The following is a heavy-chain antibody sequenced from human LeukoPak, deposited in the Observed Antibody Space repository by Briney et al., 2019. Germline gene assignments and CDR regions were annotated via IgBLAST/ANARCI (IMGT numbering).Heavy chain of an antibody. CDR3: AREDSGYDYSPFYY. V-gene: IGHV4-59*01. J-gene: IGHJ4*02. CDR1: GGSIRNYY. D-gene: IGHD5-12*01. Sequence: SETLSLTCTVSGGSIRNYYWSWIRQPPGKGLEWHGYIYHTGSTSYNPSLKSRLIMSVETSQNQFSLRLFSVTAADTAVYYCAREDSGYDYSPFYYWGQGILVTVSS. CDR2: IYHTGST.